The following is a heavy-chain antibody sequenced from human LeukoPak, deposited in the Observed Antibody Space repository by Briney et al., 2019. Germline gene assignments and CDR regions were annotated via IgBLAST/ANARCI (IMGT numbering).Heavy chain of an antibody. D-gene: IGHD6-19*01. V-gene: IGHV1-69*04. CDR2: IIPILGIA. CDR3: ARLWLAYYYYYGMDV. CDR1: GGTFSSYA. Sequence: GASVKVSCKASGGTFSSYAISWVRQAPGQGLEWMGRIIPILGIANYAQKFQGRVTITADKSTSTAYMELSSLRSEDTAVYYCARLWLAYYYYYGMDVWGQGTTVTVSS. J-gene: IGHJ6*02.